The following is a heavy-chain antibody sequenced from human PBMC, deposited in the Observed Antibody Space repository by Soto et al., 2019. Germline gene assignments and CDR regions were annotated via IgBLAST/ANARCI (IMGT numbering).Heavy chain of an antibody. J-gene: IGHJ6*02. CDR3: AREVPAPYSYYGIEV. CDR1: GYSFTTYG. V-gene: IGHV1-18*01. Sequence: QVQLVQSGGEVKKPGASVKVSCKTSGYSFTTYGISWVRQAHGQGLEWMGWLSGYNGNTNYAQKIQGKVTMTTDTSTSTSYMELMSLISDDTGVYYCAREVPAPYSYYGIEVCGQGSTVADSS. CDR2: LSGYNGNT.